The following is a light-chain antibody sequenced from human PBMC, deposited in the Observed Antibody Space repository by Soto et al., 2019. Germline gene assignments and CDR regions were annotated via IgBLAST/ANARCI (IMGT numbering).Light chain of an antibody. J-gene: IGKJ1*01. CDR1: QSVLYSSNNKNY. CDR2: WAS. V-gene: IGKV4-1*01. CDR3: QQYYSTPTWK. Sequence: IVMTQSPDSLAVSLGERGTINCNSSQSVLYSSNNKNYLAWYQQKPGQPPKLLIYWASTRESGVPDRFSGSGSGTDFTLTTSSLQAEDVAVYYCQQYYSTPTWKFGQGTKVDIK.